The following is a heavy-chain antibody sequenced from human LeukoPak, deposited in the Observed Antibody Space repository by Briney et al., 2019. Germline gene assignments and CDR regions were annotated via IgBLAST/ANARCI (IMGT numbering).Heavy chain of an antibody. CDR3: ARGSRGPYYYYYMGV. CDR1: GFTFSDYY. J-gene: IGHJ6*03. V-gene: IGHV3-11*04. D-gene: IGHD2-15*01. CDR2: ISSSGGTI. Sequence: PGGSLRLSYAASGFTFSDYYMSWIRQAPGKGLEWVSYISSSGGTIYYADSVKGRFTISRDNAKNSLYLQMNSLRAEDTAVYYCARGSRGPYYYYYMGVWGKGTTVTVSS.